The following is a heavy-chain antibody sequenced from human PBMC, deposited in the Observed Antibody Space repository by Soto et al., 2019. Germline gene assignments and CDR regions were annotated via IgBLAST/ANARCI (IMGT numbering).Heavy chain of an antibody. CDR1: GGPFSSYA. V-gene: IGHV1-69*06. Sequence: SVKVCFKASGGPFSSYAISLVRQAPGQGLEWMGGIIPIFGTANYAQKFQGRVTITADKSTSTAYMELSSLRSEDTAVYYCAREGRRDGYNYPYWGQGTMVTVSS. CDR3: AREGRRDGYNYPY. CDR2: IIPIFGTA. D-gene: IGHD5-12*01. J-gene: IGHJ4*02.